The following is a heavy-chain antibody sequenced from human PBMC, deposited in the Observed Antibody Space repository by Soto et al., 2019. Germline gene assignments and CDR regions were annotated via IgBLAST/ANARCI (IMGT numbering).Heavy chain of an antibody. CDR2: MNPNSGST. Sequence: VASVKVSCEASGYTFTSYDINWVRQATGQGLEWMGWMNPNSGSTGYAQKFQGRVTMTRNTSISTAYMELSSLRSEDTAVYYCARGGGNSGWYAYYYYGMDVWGQGTTVTVSS. CDR3: ARGGGNSGWYAYYYYGMDV. V-gene: IGHV1-8*01. J-gene: IGHJ6*02. D-gene: IGHD6-19*01. CDR1: GYTFTSYD.